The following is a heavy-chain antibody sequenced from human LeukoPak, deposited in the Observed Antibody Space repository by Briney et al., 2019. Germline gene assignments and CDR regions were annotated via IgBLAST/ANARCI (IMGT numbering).Heavy chain of an antibody. V-gene: IGHV4-4*07. CDR1: RGSIISYY. CDR2: IYTSGST. D-gene: IGHD3-10*01. Sequence: PSETLSLTCTVSRGSIISYYWSWIRQPAGKGLEWIGRIYTSGSTNYNPSLKSRVTMSVDTSKNQFSLKLSSVTAADTAVYYCARDAYYYGSGSYDPNYYYYMDVWGKGTTVTVSS. J-gene: IGHJ6*03. CDR3: ARDAYYYGSGSYDPNYYYYMDV.